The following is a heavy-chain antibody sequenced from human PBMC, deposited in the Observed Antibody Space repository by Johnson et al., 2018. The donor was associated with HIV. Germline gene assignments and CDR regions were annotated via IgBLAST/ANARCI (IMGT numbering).Heavy chain of an antibody. D-gene: IGHD1-26*01. Sequence: QVQLVESGGGVVQPGRSLRLSCAASGFTFSSYPMHWVRQAPGKGLQWVAVISYDGSNKYFADSVKGRFTISRDNSKNTVYLQMNSLRPYDTAVYYCARDYREANAFDIWGQGTMVTVSS. J-gene: IGHJ3*02. CDR1: GFTFSSYP. V-gene: IGHV3-30*04. CDR2: ISYDGSNK. CDR3: ARDYREANAFDI.